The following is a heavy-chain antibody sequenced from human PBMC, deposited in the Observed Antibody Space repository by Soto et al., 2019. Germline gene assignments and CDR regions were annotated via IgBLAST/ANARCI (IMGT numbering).Heavy chain of an antibody. CDR2: IYYSGST. J-gene: IGHJ6*02. CDR1: GGSISSSSYY. Sequence: SETLSLTCTVSGGSISSSSYYWGWIRQPPGKGLEWIGSIYYSGSTYYNPSLKSRVTISVDTSKNQFSLKLSSVTAADTAVYYCARQEAAGTLRVSYYYGMDVWGQGTTVTVSS. V-gene: IGHV4-39*01. CDR3: ARQEAAGTLRVSYYYGMDV. D-gene: IGHD6-13*01.